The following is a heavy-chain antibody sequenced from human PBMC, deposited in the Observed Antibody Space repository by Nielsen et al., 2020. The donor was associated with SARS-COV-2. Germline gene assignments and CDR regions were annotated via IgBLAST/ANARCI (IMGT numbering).Heavy chain of an antibody. J-gene: IGHJ3*02. D-gene: IGHD1-26*01. Sequence: GGSLRLFCTASGFTFSSYDMHWVRQATGKGLEWVSAIGTAGDTYYPGSVKGRFTISRENAKNSLYLQMNSLRAEDTALYYCAKDTNQWGEHDAFDIWGQGTMVTVSS. CDR2: IGTAGDT. V-gene: IGHV3-13*04. CDR3: AKDTNQWGEHDAFDI. CDR1: GFTFSSYD.